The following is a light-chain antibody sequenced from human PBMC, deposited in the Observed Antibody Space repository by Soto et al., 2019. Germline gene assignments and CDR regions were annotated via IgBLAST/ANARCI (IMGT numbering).Light chain of an antibody. J-gene: IGKJ1*01. Sequence: IVLTQSPGTPSLSPGERATLSCRASQSVSTNYLAWYQQKPGQAPRLLIYWASSRATGIPDRLSGYGSGTDFTLTISRLEPEDFAVYYCQQYGSSPLTFGQGTKVDIK. CDR1: QSVSTNY. CDR2: WAS. CDR3: QQYGSSPLT. V-gene: IGKV3-20*01.